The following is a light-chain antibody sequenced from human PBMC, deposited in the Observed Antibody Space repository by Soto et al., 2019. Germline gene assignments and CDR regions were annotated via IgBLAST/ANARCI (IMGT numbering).Light chain of an antibody. CDR2: DVT. Sequence: QSALTQPASVSGSPGQSITISCTGASSDIGDYNYVSWYQQHPGKAPKLMIYDVTNRPSGVSNRFSGSKSGNTASLTISGLQADDEADYYCSSYTRSGIPGVLFGGGTKLTVL. CDR3: SSYTRSGIPGVL. CDR1: SSDIGDYNY. J-gene: IGLJ2*01. V-gene: IGLV2-14*03.